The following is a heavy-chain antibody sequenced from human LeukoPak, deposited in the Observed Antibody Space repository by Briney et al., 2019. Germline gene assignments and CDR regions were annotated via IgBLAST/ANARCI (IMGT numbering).Heavy chain of an antibody. D-gene: IGHD6-19*01. Sequence: SETLSLTCTVSGGSISSTSYYWGWIRQPPGKGLEWLGSVHHSRSTYDNPSLKSRVTISVDTSKNQFSLKLFAVTAADTAVYYCARRSTVAGRGWFDPWGQGTLVTVSS. J-gene: IGHJ5*02. CDR1: GGSISSTSYY. V-gene: IGHV4-39*01. CDR3: ARRSTVAGRGWFDP. CDR2: VHHSRST.